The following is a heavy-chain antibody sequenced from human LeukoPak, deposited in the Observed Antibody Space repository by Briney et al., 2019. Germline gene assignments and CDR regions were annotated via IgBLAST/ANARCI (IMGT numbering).Heavy chain of an antibody. J-gene: IGHJ4*02. Sequence: PPETLSLTCTVSGGSISSYYWSWIRQPAGKGLEWIGRIYTSGSTNYNPSLKSRVTISVDMSKNQFSLKLSSVTAADTAVYYCARDPSYRWDYFDYWGQGTLVTVSS. CDR1: GGSISSYY. CDR3: ARDPSYRWDYFDY. D-gene: IGHD3-16*02. V-gene: IGHV4-4*07. CDR2: IYTSGST.